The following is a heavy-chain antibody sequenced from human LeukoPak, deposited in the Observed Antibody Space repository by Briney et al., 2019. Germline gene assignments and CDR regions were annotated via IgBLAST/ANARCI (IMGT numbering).Heavy chain of an antibody. CDR2: INPNSGGT. J-gene: IGHJ3*02. D-gene: IGHD3-22*01. CDR1: GYTFTGYY. CDR3: ATLLLQSFAFDI. Sequence: GASVKVSCKASGYTFTGYYIHWVRQAPGQGLEWMGRINPNSGGTNSAQRFQGRVTMTRDTSISTAHMELSRLTSDDTAVYYCATLLLQSFAFDIWGQGTMVTVPS. V-gene: IGHV1-2*06.